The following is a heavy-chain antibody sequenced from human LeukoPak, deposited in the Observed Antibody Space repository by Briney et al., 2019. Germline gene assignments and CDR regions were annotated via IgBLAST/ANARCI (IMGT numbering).Heavy chain of an antibody. Sequence: ASVKVSCKASGGTFSNYAITWLRLAPGQGLEWMGGIIPIFGTANYAQKFQGRVTITTDESTSTAYMELSSLRSENTAVYYCARDGVDTAMVLPGATSKAFDIWGQGTMVTVSS. J-gene: IGHJ3*02. CDR3: ARDGVDTAMVLPGATSKAFDI. CDR2: IIPIFGTA. CDR1: GGTFSNYA. V-gene: IGHV1-69*05. D-gene: IGHD5-18*01.